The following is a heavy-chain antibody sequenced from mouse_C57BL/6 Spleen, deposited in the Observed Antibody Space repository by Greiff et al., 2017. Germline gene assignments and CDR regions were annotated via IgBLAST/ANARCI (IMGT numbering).Heavy chain of an antibody. J-gene: IGHJ4*01. Sequence: QVQLKESGAELVKPGASVKISCKASGFAFSSYWMNWVKQRPGKGLEWIGQIYPGDGDTNYNGKFQGKATLTAYKSSRTAYMQLSSLTSEDSAVYFYARGGGNYRYAMDYWGQGTSVTVSS. V-gene: IGHV1-80*01. CDR3: ARGGGNYRYAMDY. D-gene: IGHD2-1*01. CDR1: GFAFSSYW. CDR2: IYPGDGDT.